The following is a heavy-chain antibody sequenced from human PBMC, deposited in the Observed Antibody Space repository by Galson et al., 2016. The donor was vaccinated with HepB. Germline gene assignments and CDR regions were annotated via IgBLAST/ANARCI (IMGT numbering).Heavy chain of an antibody. CDR3: TTDLPRSTAMALDY. J-gene: IGHJ4*02. CDR2: IETKTSRETT. D-gene: IGHD5-18*01. V-gene: IGHV3-15*07. Sequence: SLRLSCAASGFTFSDAWMNWVRQAPGRGLEWVGRIETKTSRETTDYAAPVKGRFSISRDDSKDTLFLQMNSLKTEDTAVYYCTTDLPRSTAMALDYWGQGTLVTVSS. CDR1: GFTFSDAW.